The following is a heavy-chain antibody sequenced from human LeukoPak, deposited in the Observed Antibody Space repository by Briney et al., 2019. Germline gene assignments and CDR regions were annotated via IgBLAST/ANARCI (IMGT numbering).Heavy chain of an antibody. Sequence: ASVKASCKASGYTFTGYYMHWVRQAPGQGLEWMGWINPNSGGTNYAQKFQGRVTMTRDTSISTAYMELSRLRSDDTAVYYCARDRIRITGTKMSWFDPWGQGTLVTVSS. CDR1: GYTFTGYY. CDR2: INPNSGGT. J-gene: IGHJ5*02. D-gene: IGHD1-7*01. CDR3: ARDRIRITGTKMSWFDP. V-gene: IGHV1-2*02.